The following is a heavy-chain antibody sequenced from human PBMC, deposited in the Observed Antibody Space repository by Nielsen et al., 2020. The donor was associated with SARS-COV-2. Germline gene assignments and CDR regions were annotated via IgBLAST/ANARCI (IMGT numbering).Heavy chain of an antibody. J-gene: IGHJ6*02. D-gene: IGHD6-19*01. V-gene: IGHV3-53*01. CDR3: AREPQWLVSGLRNGMDV. CDR1: GFTVSSNY. CDR2: IYSGGST. Sequence: GESLKISCAASGFTVSSNYMSWVRQAPGKGLEWVSVIYSGGSTYYADSVKGRFTISRDNSKNTLYLQMNSVRAEDTAVYYCAREPQWLVSGLRNGMDVWGQGTTVTVSS.